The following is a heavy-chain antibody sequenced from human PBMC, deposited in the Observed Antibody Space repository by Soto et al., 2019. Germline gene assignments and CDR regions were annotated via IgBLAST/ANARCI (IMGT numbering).Heavy chain of an antibody. Sequence: QVQLVQSGAEVKKPGSSVKVSCKASGGTFSSYAISWVRQAPGQGLEWMGGIIPIFGTANYAQKFQGRVTITADESTSTAYMELSSLRSEDTAVYYCARDHSSSTSCYEDYYYGMDVWGQGTTVTVSS. V-gene: IGHV1-69*01. J-gene: IGHJ6*02. CDR1: GGTFSSYA. CDR3: ARDHSSSTSCYEDYYYGMDV. CDR2: IIPIFGTA. D-gene: IGHD2-2*01.